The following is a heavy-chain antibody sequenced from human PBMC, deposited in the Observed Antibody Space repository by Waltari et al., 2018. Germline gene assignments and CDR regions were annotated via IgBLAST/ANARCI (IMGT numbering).Heavy chain of an antibody. CDR2: VSYDGSNK. V-gene: IGHV3-30*03. J-gene: IGHJ4*02. CDR3: ARDSGITIFGVVDY. CDR1: GFTFSSYG. D-gene: IGHD3-3*01. Sequence: QVQLVESGGGVVQPGRSLRLSWAVSGFTFSSYGMHWVRQAPGKGLEWVAVVSYDGSNKYYADSVKGRFTISRDNSKNTLYLQMNSLRAEDTAVYYCARDSGITIFGVVDYWGQGTLVTVSS.